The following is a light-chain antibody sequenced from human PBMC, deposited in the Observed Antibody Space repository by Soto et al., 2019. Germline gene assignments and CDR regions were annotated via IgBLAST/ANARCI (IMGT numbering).Light chain of an antibody. CDR1: QTISRW. CDR2: DAS. Sequence: DITLTQTPSTLSASVGDEVTITCRASQTISRWLAWYQQKPGRAPKLLIYDASTLESGVPSRFSGSGSETEFTLTISRLQPDDFATYFCHSRAFGQGTRLEIK. V-gene: IGKV1-5*01. CDR3: HSRA. J-gene: IGKJ5*01.